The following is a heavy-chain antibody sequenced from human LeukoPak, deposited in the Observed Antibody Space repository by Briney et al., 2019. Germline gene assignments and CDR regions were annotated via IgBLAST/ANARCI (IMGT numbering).Heavy chain of an antibody. CDR2: INTDGSSI. CDR3: TRIPADQTFFDF. CDR1: GFTLNKYW. V-gene: IGHV3-74*01. Sequence: PGGSLRLSCAASGFTLNKYWMHWVRQAPGKGLVWVSRINTDGSSISYADSVRGRFTISRDNAKNTLYLQMNNLRAEDTAVYYCTRIPADQTFFDFWGQGTLVTVSS. J-gene: IGHJ4*02. D-gene: IGHD2-2*01.